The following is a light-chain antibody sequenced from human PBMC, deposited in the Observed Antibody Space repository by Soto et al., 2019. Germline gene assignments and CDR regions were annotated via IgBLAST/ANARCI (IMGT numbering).Light chain of an antibody. V-gene: IGLV2-8*01. CDR1: KNDIGVYDF. CDR2: EVV. CDR3: QSYDNRVRGSKV. J-gene: IGLJ3*02. Sequence: QSALTQPPSASGSPGQSVTISCTGTKNDIGVYDFVSWYQHHPGKAPRLIIYEVVQRPSGVPDRFSASKSGTSASLAITGLQAEDEADYYCQSYDNRVRGSKVFGGGTKLTVL.